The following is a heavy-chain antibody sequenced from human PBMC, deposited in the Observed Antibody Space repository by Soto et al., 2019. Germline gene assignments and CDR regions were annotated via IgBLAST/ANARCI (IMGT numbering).Heavy chain of an antibody. CDR2: IYYSGST. CDR3: ARHVPYCSDTSHCAYGMDV. Sequence: SETLSLTCTVSGGSISSYYWSWIRQPPGKGLKWIGYIYYSGSTNYNPSLKSRVTISVDTSKNQFSLKLSSVTAADTAVYYCARHVPYCSDTSHCAYGMDVWGQGTTVTVSS. J-gene: IGHJ6*02. V-gene: IGHV4-59*08. D-gene: IGHD2-2*01. CDR1: GGSISSYY.